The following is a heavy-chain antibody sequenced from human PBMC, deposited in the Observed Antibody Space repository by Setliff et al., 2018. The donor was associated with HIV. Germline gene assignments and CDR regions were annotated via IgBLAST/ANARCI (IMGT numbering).Heavy chain of an antibody. V-gene: IGHV4-34*01. CDR2: VDHSGKS. J-gene: IGHJ5*02. Sequence: SETLSLTCLRRVSGTWIRQAPGKGLEWIGEVDHSGKSKENPSLRSRVSISVDTSKNQFSLKMRSVTATDMAFYYCARGLPTHYYGPDNWFDPWSQGTLVTVSS. D-gene: IGHD3-10*01. CDR1: RVSG. CDR3: ARGLPTHYYGPDNWFDP.